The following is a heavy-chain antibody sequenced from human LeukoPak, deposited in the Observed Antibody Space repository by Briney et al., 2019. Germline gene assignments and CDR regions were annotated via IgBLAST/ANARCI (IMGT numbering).Heavy chain of an antibody. CDR1: AFTFRSYS. J-gene: IGHJ4*02. CDR2: IYSGASA. D-gene: IGHD5/OR15-5a*01. CDR3: ARGKSVLDY. V-gene: IGHV3-53*04. Sequence: GGSLTLSCAASAFTFRSYSMNWTRQAPAKGLESASVIYSGASAYYADSVKGRFSISRHNSKNTLYLQMNSLRTEDTAVYYCARGKSVLDYWGQGTLVTVSS.